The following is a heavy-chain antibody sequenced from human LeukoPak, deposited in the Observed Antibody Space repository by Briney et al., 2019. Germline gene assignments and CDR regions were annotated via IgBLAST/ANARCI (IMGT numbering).Heavy chain of an antibody. J-gene: IGHJ4*01. V-gene: IGHV3-20*04. D-gene: IGHD1-26*01. CDR2: INWNGDTT. CDR3: ERAVTVVTIVGLGFDY. Sequence: GGSLRLSCAASGFTFGDFGMSWVRQVPGKGLEWVSGINWNGDTTGYADSVKGRFTISRDNAKNSLFLQMNSLRDEDTSVYYCERAVTVVTIVGLGFDYWGQGTTVTVSS. CDR1: GFTFGDFG.